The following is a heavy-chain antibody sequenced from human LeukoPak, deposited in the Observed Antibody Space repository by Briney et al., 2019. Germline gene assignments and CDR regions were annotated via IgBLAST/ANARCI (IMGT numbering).Heavy chain of an antibody. Sequence: SETLSLTCTVSGGSISSYHWSWFRQAPGKGLEWIGYIYYSGSTNYNPSLKSRVTISVDTSKNQFSLKLSSVTAADTAVYYCARVTGGDYYYYGMDVWGQGTTVTVSS. J-gene: IGHJ6*02. CDR3: ARVTGGDYYYYGMDV. D-gene: IGHD2-8*02. V-gene: IGHV4-59*01. CDR1: GGSISSYH. CDR2: IYYSGST.